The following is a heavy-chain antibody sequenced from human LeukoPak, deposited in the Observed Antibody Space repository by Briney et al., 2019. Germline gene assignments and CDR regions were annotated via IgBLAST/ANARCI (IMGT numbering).Heavy chain of an antibody. CDR2: IYYSGST. CDR1: GGSISSSSYY. J-gene: IGHJ4*02. V-gene: IGHV4-39*07. D-gene: IGHD6-13*01. CDR3: ARWGYSSSWYFRKYFDY. Sequence: SETLSLTCTVSGGSISSSSYYWGWIRQPPGKGLEWIGSIYYSGSTYYNPSLKSRVTISVDTSKNQFSLKLSSVTAADTAVYYCARWGYSSSWYFRKYFDYWGQGTLVTVSS.